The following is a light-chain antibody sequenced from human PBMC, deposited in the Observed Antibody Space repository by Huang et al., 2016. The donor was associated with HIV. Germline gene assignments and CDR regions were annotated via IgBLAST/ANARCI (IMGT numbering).Light chain of an antibody. V-gene: IGKV3-15*01. CDR2: GAS. CDR1: QSINSN. Sequence: EMVMTQSPATLSVSPGERATVSCRASQSINSNLAWYQQKPGQTPRLLIYGASTRATGSPARFRGSGSGTEFTLTSNSLQSEDFAFYYCQHYNNWPPLVTFGGGTKVEIK. J-gene: IGKJ4*01. CDR3: QHYNNWPPLVT.